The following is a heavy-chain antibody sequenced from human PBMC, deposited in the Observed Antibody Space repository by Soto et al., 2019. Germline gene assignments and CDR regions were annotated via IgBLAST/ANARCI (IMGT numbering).Heavy chain of an antibody. V-gene: IGHV3-23*01. CDR3: ARGQGGFCTSGSCYFVY. J-gene: IGHJ4*02. CDR1: GFAFNNFA. D-gene: IGHD2-15*01. CDR2: ISGRGTST. Sequence: EVQFLESGGGLAQPGGTLRLSCAASGFAFNNFAMTWVRQAPGKGLEWVSGISGRGTSTYYADSVKGRFTISRDNSKSVVYLEMNSLRTEDTAVYYCARGQGGFCTSGSCYFVYWGQGRLVTVT.